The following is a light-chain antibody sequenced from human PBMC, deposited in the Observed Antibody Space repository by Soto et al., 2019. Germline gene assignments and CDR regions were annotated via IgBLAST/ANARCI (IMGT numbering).Light chain of an antibody. CDR2: GAS. V-gene: IGKV3-20*01. J-gene: IGKJ4*01. Sequence: EIVLTQSPGTLSLSPGERATLSCRASQSVSSNYLAWYQQKPGQAPRLLIYGASSRATGIPDRFSGSGSGTAFSLTISRLEPEDGAVYHCWQYGSSPLTFGGGTKVEIK. CDR3: WQYGSSPLT. CDR1: QSVSSNY.